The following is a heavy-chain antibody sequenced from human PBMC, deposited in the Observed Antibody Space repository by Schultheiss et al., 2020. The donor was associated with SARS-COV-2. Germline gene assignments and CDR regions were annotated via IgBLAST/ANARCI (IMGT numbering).Heavy chain of an antibody. D-gene: IGHD5-18*01. CDR3: ARVGGYSYGRNGYYYYYGMDV. CDR1: GFTFSSYS. J-gene: IGHJ6*02. Sequence: GGSLRLSCAASGFTFSSYSMNWVRQAPGKGLEWVSSISSSSSYIYYADSVKGRFTISRDNAKNSLYLQMNSLRAEDTAVYYCARVGGYSYGRNGYYYYYGMDVWGQGTTVTVSS. CDR2: ISSSSSYI. V-gene: IGHV3-21*01.